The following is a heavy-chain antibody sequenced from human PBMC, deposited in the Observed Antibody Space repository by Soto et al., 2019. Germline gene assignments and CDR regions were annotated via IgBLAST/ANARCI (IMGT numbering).Heavy chain of an antibody. CDR3: ATYRLYSSSWYADY. CDR2: IYYTGST. J-gene: IGHJ4*02. Sequence: SETLSLTCTVSGGSISSRSYYWGWIRQPPGKGLEWIGNIYYTGSTYYNPSLKSRVTMTEDTSTDTAYMELSSLRSEDTAVYYCATYRLYSSSWYADYWGQGTLVTVSS. D-gene: IGHD6-13*01. V-gene: IGHV4-39*07. CDR1: GGSISSRSYY.